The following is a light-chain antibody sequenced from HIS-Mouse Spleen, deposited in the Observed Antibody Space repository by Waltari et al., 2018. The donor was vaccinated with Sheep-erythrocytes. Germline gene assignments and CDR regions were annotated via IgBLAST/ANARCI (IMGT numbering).Light chain of an antibody. J-gene: IGKJ1*01. Sequence: DIQMTQSPSSLSASVGDRVTITCRASQSISSYLNWYQQKPGKAPKLLIYAASSLQSGVPSRFSGSGSGTDFTLTIRSLQPEDFATYYCQQRYSTPPTFGQGTKVEIK. CDR2: AAS. CDR3: QQRYSTPPT. V-gene: IGKV1-39*01. CDR1: QSISSY.